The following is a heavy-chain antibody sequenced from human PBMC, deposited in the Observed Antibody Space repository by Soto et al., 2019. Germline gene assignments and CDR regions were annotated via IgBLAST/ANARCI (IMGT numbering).Heavy chain of an antibody. CDR3: TTDRDGSYLGSFDY. J-gene: IGHJ4*02. Sequence: PGGSLRLSCAASGFTFSNAWMNWVRQAPGKGLEWVGRIKSKTDGGTTDYAAPVKGRFTISRDDSKNTLYLQMNRLKTEDTAVYYCTTDRDGSYLGSFDYWGQGTLVTVSS. CDR2: IKSKTDGGTT. D-gene: IGHD1-26*01. V-gene: IGHV3-15*07. CDR1: GFTFSNAW.